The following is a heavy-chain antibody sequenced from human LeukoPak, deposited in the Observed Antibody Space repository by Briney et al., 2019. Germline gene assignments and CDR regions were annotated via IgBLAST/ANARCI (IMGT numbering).Heavy chain of an antibody. CDR1: GYIFTSYY. Sequence: ASVKVSCKTSGYIFTSYYLHWVRQAPGEGLEWMAVMFRSGDKTSVAQKFQGRITLTRDTSTSTDYMELISLTSADTAVYYCGREPDRTGGLDYWGQGTQVTVSS. J-gene: IGHJ4*02. CDR2: MFRSGDKT. V-gene: IGHV1-46*01. D-gene: IGHD1-1*01. CDR3: GREPDRTGGLDY.